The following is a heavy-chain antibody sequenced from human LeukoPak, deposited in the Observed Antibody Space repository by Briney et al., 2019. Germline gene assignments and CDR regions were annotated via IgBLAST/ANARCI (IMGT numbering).Heavy chain of an antibody. J-gene: IGHJ4*02. V-gene: IGHV4-61*08. D-gene: IGHD3-3*01. CDR1: GGSISSGGYY. Sequence: SETLSLTCTVSGGSISSGGYYWSWIRQHPGKGLEWIGYIYYSGSTNYNPSLKSRVTISVDTSKNQFSLKLSSVTAADTAVYYCARVPAYYDFWSGYYSTTGFDYWGQGTLVTVSS. CDR3: ARVPAYYDFWSGYYSTTGFDY. CDR2: IYYSGST.